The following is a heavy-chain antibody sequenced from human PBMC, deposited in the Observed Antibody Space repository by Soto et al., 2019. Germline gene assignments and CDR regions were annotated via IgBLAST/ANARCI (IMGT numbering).Heavy chain of an antibody. CDR1: GDTSTSYY. V-gene: IGHV4-59*01. D-gene: IGHD5-18*01. CDR2: IHNSGTS. Sequence: SETLSLTCTVSGDTSTSYYWGWIRQAPGKGLEWIGHIHNSGTSTHNPSLNGRVTISIDMSKKQFSLKLTSLTSADTAVYYCARGRIQLWHFDYWGQGTLVTVSS. CDR3: ARGRIQLWHFDY. J-gene: IGHJ4*02.